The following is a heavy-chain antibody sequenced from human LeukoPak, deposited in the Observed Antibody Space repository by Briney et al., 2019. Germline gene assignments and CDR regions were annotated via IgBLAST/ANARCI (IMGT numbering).Heavy chain of an antibody. CDR3: VRHERDFDY. V-gene: IGHV1-3*01. J-gene: IGHJ4*02. CDR1: GYTFTTYV. CDR2: INAGNGNT. D-gene: IGHD1-1*01. Sequence: ASVKVSCKASGYTFTTYVIRWVRQAPGQRLEWMGWINAGNGNTKYSQNFQGRVTITRDTSATTAYMELSSLRSEDTAVYYCVRHERDFDYWGQGTLVTVSS.